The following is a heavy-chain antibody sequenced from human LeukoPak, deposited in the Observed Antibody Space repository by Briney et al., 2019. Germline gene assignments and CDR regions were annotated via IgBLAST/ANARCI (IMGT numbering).Heavy chain of an antibody. CDR2: INPSGGST. V-gene: IGHV1-46*01. J-gene: IGHJ3*02. CDR1: GYTFTSYY. D-gene: IGHD2-21*02. CDR3: AREAYCGGDCYSEIGAFDI. Sequence: GESLKVSCKASGYTFTSYYMHWVRQAPGQGLEWMGIINPSGGSTSYAQKFQGRVTMTRDTSTSTVYMELSSLRSEDTAVYYCAREAYCGGDCYSEIGAFDIWGQGTMVTVSS.